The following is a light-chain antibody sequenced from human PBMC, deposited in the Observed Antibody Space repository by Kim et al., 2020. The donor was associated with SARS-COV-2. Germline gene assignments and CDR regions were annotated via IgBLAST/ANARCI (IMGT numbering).Light chain of an antibody. CDR1: SSDVGGYNY. V-gene: IGLV2-14*03. CDR2: DVS. CDR3: SSYTSSSTLDV. J-gene: IGLJ1*01. Sequence: QSVLTQPASVSGSPGQSITISCTGTSSDVGGYNYVSWYQQHPGKAHKFMIYDVSNRPSGVSNRFSGSKSGNTASLTISGLQAEDEADYYCSSYTSSSTLDVFGTGTKVTVL.